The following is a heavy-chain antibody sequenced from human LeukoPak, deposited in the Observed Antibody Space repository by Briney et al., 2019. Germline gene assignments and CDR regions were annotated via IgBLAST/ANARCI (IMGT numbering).Heavy chain of an antibody. CDR1: GFTFSVYG. CDR3: AKDQINGTLGVSALDY. D-gene: IGHD2-8*02. V-gene: IGHV3-30*18. CDR2: ISYDGSNK. J-gene: IGHJ4*02. Sequence: GRSLRLSCAASGFTFSVYGMHWVRQAPGKGLEWVAVISYDGSNKYYADSVKGRFTISRDNSKNTLYLQMNSLRAEDTAVYYCAKDQINGTLGVSALDYWGQGTLVTVSS.